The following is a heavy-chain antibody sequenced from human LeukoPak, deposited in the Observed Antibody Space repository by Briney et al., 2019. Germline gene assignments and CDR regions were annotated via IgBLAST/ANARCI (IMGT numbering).Heavy chain of an antibody. D-gene: IGHD4-23*01. CDR3: ARVAAGYSVNYFDY. CDR1: GFTFSSYT. Sequence: GGSQRLSCAASGFTFSSYTMSWVRQAPGKGLEWVSYISTGSSTTYYADSVKGRFTISRDNVENSLYLQMNSLRDEDTAVYYCARVAAGYSVNYFDYWGQGTLVTVSS. V-gene: IGHV3-48*02. CDR2: ISTGSSTT. J-gene: IGHJ4*02.